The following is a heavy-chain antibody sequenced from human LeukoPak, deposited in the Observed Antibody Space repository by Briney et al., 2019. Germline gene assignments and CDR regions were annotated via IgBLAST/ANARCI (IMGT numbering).Heavy chain of an antibody. Sequence: SETLSLTCTVSGGSISSSSYYWGWIRQPPGKGLEWIGSIYYSGSTYYNPSLKSRVTISVDTSKNQFSLKLSSVTAADTAVYYCASMYYYDFYAFDIWGQGTMVTVSS. CDR2: IYYSGST. J-gene: IGHJ3*02. CDR1: GGSISSSSYY. CDR3: ASMYYYDFYAFDI. D-gene: IGHD3-22*01. V-gene: IGHV4-39*01.